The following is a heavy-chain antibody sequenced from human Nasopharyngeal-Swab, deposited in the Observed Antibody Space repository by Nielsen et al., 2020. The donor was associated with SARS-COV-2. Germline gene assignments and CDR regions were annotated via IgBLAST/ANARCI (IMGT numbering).Heavy chain of an antibody. CDR1: GFSFNNYG. CDR2: ISYDGSTQ. D-gene: IGHD5-12*01. V-gene: IGHV3-30*03. Sequence: GSLRLSCAASGFSFNNYGIHWVRQAPDKGLEWVTFISYDGSTQYYADFVKGRFTISRDNSKSSLYLQMNSLRAEDTAVYYCARDPYSHGLHWFDPWGQGTLVTVSS. CDR3: ARDPYSHGLHWFDP. J-gene: IGHJ5*02.